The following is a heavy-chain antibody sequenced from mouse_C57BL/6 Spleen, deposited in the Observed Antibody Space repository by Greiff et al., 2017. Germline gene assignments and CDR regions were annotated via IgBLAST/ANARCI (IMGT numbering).Heavy chain of an antibody. V-gene: IGHV5-15*01. CDR2: ISNLAYSI. CDR3: ARHRDSNDGDWYFDV. J-gene: IGHJ1*03. CDR1: GFTFSDYG. Sequence: EVKVVESGGGLVQPGGSLKLSCAASGFTFSDYGMAWVRQAPRKGPEWVAFISNLAYSIYYADNVTGRFTISRENAKNTLYLEMSSLRSEETAMYYCARHRDSNDGDWYFDVWGTGTTVTVSS. D-gene: IGHD2-12*01.